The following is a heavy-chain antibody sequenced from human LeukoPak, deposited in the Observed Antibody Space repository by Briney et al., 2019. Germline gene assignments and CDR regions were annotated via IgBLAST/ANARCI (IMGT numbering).Heavy chain of an antibody. J-gene: IGHJ4*02. V-gene: IGHV1-58*02. CDR3: ARQGYSGHSQGAADY. D-gene: IGHD4-23*01. CDR2: IVVGSGNT. Sequence: GASVKVSCKASGFTFTSSAMQWVRQARGQRLEWIGWIVVGSGNTNYAQKFQGRVTMTTDTSTSTAHMELRSLRSDDTAVYYCARQGYSGHSQGAADYWGQGTLVTVSS. CDR1: GFTFTSSA.